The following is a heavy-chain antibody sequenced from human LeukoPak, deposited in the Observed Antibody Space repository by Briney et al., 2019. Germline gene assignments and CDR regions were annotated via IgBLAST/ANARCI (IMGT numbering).Heavy chain of an antibody. J-gene: IGHJ1*01. CDR3: ARDKSGGKVRDYFQH. CDR2: INPNSGGT. CDR1: GYTFTGYY. V-gene: IGHV1-2*02. Sequence: GASVKVSCKASGYTFTGYYIHWVRQAPGQGLEWMGWINPNSGGTNYAQKFQGRVTMTRDTSISTAYMELSRLRSDDTAVYYCARDKSGGKVRDYFQHWGQGTLVTVSS. D-gene: IGHD2-15*01.